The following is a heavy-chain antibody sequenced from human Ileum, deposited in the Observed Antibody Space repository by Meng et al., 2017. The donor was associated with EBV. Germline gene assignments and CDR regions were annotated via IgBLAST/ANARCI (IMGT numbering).Heavy chain of an antibody. CDR3: VRTLERGDY. J-gene: IGHJ4*02. D-gene: IGHD5-24*01. CDR1: GYTFTNYD. Sequence: QVHLLQSGAEVEKPGASVKVSCKASGYTFTNYDISWVRQATGQGLEWMGWMNPKTGTAHYAQKFQGRVSMTRDTSITTAYMELSSLTSEDTAVYYCVRTLERGDYWGQGTLVTVSS. CDR2: MNPKTGTA. V-gene: IGHV1-8*01.